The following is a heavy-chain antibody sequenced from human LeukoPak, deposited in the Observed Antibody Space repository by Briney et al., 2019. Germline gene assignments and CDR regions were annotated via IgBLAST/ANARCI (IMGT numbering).Heavy chain of an antibody. J-gene: IGHJ4*02. D-gene: IGHD5-18*01. CDR2: ISYDGSNK. V-gene: IGHV3-30-3*01. CDR3: AKDLALNSYGGLDY. CDR1: GFTFSSYA. Sequence: GGSLRLSCAASGFTFSSYAMHWVRQAPGKGLEWVAVISYDGSNKYYADSVKGRFTISRDNSKNTLYLQMNSLRAEDTAVYYCAKDLALNSYGGLDYWGQGTLVTVSS.